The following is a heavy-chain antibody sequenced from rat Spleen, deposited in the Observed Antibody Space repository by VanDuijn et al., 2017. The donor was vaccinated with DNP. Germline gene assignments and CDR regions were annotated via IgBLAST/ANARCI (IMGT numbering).Heavy chain of an antibody. CDR1: GFTFNKYG. V-gene: IGHV5S13*01. CDR2: ISTIGDNS. D-gene: IGHD1-2*01. Sequence: EVQLVESGGGLVQPGRSLKLSCVASGFTFNKYGMAWVRQAPTQGLEWVASISTIGDNSYYRDSVKGRFTISRETTKSSLYLQMNSLRSEDTATYYCARGSSSIYWYFDFWGPGTMVTVSS. CDR3: ARGSSSIYWYFDF. J-gene: IGHJ1*01.